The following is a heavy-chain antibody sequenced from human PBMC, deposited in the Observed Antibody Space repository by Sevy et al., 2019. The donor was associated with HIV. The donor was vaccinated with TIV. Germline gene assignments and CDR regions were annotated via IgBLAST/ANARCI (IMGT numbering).Heavy chain of an antibody. Sequence: ASVKVSCKASGGTFSSYAISWVRQAPGQGLEWMGGIIPIFGTANYAQKFQGRVTITADESTSTAYMELSSLRSEDTAVYYCARDWVPTNYYYGMDVWGQGTTVTVSS. V-gene: IGHV1-69*13. CDR2: IIPIFGTA. CDR3: ARDWVPTNYYYGMDV. D-gene: IGHD1-1*01. CDR1: GGTFSSYA. J-gene: IGHJ6*02.